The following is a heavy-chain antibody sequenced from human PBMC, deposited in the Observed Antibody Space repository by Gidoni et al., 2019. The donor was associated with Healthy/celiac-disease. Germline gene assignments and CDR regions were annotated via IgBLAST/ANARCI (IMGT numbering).Heavy chain of an antibody. J-gene: IGHJ4*02. D-gene: IGHD5-12*01. Sequence: QLQLQESGPGLVKPSETLSLTCTVSGGSISSSSYYWGWIRQPPGKGLEWIGSIYYSGSTYYNPSLKSRVTISVDTSKNQFALKLSSVTAADTAVYYCARQGGDGYNLDDRYYFDYWGQGTLVTVSS. CDR3: ARQGGDGYNLDDRYYFDY. CDR1: GGSISSSSYY. V-gene: IGHV4-39*01. CDR2: IYYSGST.